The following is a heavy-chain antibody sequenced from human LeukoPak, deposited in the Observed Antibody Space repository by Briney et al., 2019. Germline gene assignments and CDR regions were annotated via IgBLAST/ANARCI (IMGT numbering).Heavy chain of an antibody. Sequence: GGSLRLSCAASGFTFRIYVMSWVRQAPGKGLEWVSTISGSGGSTYYADSVKGRFTIFRDNSKNTLYLQMNSLRAEGTAIYYCAKDGYDSSSPNWFDRWGQGTLVTVSS. V-gene: IGHV3-23*01. J-gene: IGHJ5*02. D-gene: IGHD6-6*01. CDR2: ISGSGGST. CDR1: GFTFRIYV. CDR3: AKDGYDSSSPNWFDR.